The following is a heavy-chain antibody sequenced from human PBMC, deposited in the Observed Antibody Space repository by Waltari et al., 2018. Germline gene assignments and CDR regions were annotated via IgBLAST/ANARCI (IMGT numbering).Heavy chain of an antibody. CDR1: GFTFSSYE. V-gene: IGHV3-48*03. CDR2: ISSSGSTI. CDR3: ARYYYDSSGYLY. J-gene: IGHJ4*02. Sequence: EVQLVESGGGLVQPGGSLRLSCAASGFTFSSYEMNWVRQAPGKGLEWVSYISSSGSTIYYADSGKGRFTISRDNAKNSLYLQMNSLRAEDTAVYYCARYYYDSSGYLYWGQGTLVTVSS. D-gene: IGHD3-22*01.